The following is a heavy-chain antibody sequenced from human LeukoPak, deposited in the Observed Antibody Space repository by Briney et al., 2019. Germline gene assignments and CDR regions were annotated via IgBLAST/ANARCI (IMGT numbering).Heavy chain of an antibody. Sequence: GGSLRLSCAASGFTFSSYSMNWVRQAPGKGLEWLSSIGSTGAYIFYADSVKGRFTISRDNSKNTLYLQMNSLRAEDTAVYYCAGSSMTTVVTLDYWGQGTLVTVSS. J-gene: IGHJ4*02. D-gene: IGHD4-17*01. V-gene: IGHV3-21*01. CDR1: GFTFSSYS. CDR3: AGSSMTTVVTLDY. CDR2: IGSTGAYI.